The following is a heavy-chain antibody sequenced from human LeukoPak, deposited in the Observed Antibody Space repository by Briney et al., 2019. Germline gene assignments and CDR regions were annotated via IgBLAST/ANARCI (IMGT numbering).Heavy chain of an antibody. V-gene: IGHV4-39*01. CDR1: GGSVSSSNHC. D-gene: IGHD4-17*01. J-gene: IGHJ4*02. Sequence: PSETLSLTCSVSGGSVSSSNHCWGWIRQPPGKGLEWIASIYYTGSTNNNPSLKNRVTMSVDTSKNQFSLRVNSVTAADTAVYYCVRHSVGKSYGDFEYWGQGTLVTVSS. CDR3: VRHSVGKSYGDFEY. CDR2: IYYTGST.